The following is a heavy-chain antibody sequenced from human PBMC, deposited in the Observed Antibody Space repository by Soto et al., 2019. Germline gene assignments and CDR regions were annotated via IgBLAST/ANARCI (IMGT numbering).Heavy chain of an antibody. V-gene: IGHV4-4*07. CDR2: ITINGNT. J-gene: IGHJ1*01. Sequence: QVQQQESGPGLVKPSDTLSLTCRVSGAYISDFSWSWIRQPAGKGLEWIGRITINGNTQKNPSFKRWVPMSNDTAKNPLSLNLPSATAADTALYYCARETGENWTYEAHWGPGTLVTVSS. D-gene: IGHD1-7*01. CDR1: GAYISDFS. CDR3: ARETGENWTYEAH.